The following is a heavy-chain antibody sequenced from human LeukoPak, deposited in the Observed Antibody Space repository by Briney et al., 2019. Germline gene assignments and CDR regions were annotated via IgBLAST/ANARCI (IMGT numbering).Heavy chain of an antibody. Sequence: SETLSLTCTVSGGSINSYYWTWIRQPPGKGLEWLGYIYYSGSTNYNPSLKSRVTISLDTSKNQFSLRLTSVTAADTAVYYCARDLLGKFDYWGQGTLVTVSS. D-gene: IGHD2-15*01. CDR1: GGSINSYY. J-gene: IGHJ4*02. CDR3: ARDLLGKFDY. V-gene: IGHV4-59*01. CDR2: IYYSGST.